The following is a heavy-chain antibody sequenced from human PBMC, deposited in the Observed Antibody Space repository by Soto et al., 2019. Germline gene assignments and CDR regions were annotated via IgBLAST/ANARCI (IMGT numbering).Heavy chain of an antibody. V-gene: IGHV1-18*01. CDR2: ISAYNGNT. CDR1: GYTFTSYG. J-gene: IGHJ4*02. Sequence: ASVKVSCKASGYTFTSYGISWVRQAPGQGLEWMGWISAYNGNTNYAQKLQGRVTMTKDTSTNTAYMELSSLRSEDTAVYYCATDRRWLVLSYWGQGTLVTVSS. CDR3: ATDRRWLVLSY. D-gene: IGHD6-19*01.